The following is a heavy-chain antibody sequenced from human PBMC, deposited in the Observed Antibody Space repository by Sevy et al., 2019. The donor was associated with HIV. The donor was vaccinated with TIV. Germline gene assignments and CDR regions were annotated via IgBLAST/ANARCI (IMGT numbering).Heavy chain of an antibody. Sequence: GGSLRLSCTASGFTFGDYAMSWFRQAPGKGLEWVGFIRSKAYGGTTEYAASVKGRFTISRDDSKSIAYLQMNSLKTEYTAVYYCTRSPVMVRGVISFFDYWGQGTLVTVSS. J-gene: IGHJ4*02. CDR2: IRSKAYGGTT. V-gene: IGHV3-49*03. CDR3: TRSPVMVRGVISFFDY. D-gene: IGHD3-10*01. CDR1: GFTFGDYA.